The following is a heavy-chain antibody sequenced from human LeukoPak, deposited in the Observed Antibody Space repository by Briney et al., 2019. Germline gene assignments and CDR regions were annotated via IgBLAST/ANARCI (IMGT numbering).Heavy chain of an antibody. CDR2: VNPNSGDT. V-gene: IGHV1-2*02. CDR3: ALLFSSTWYRFDS. D-gene: IGHD6-13*01. CDR1: GYSFTGYY. J-gene: IGHJ4*02. Sequence: ASVNVSCKASGYSFTGYYMHWVRQAPGQGPEWMGWVNPNSGDTNHAHKFQGRVTMTSDTSISTAYMDLNRVRSDDTAVYYCALLFSSTWYRFDSWGQGTLVTVSS.